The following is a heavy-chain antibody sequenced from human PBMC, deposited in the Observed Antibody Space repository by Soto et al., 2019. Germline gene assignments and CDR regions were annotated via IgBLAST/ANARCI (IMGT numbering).Heavy chain of an antibody. J-gene: IGHJ6*03. V-gene: IGHV4-59*08. CDR1: GGSISSYY. D-gene: IGHD7-27*01. Sequence: SETLSLTCTVSGGSISSYYWTWIRQPPGKGLEWIGYIYYSGSTNYNPSLKSRVTISVATSKTQFSLKLSSVTAADTAVYYCGRLDGEYHYMDVWGKGTTVTVSS. CDR3: GRLDGEYHYMDV. CDR2: IYYSGST.